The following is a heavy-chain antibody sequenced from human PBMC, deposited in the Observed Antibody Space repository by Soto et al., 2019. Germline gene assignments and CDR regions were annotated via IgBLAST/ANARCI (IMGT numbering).Heavy chain of an antibody. V-gene: IGHV4-59*01. Sequence: SETLSLTCTVSSGSITTSYWSWIRQPLGKALEWIGYISYRGSTNYNPSLKSRLTISIDTSKSQISLKLTSMTTADTAVYYCASSGIVGREVNTWFDPWGQGTLVTV. CDR2: ISYRGST. CDR3: ASSGIVGREVNTWFDP. D-gene: IGHD3-22*01. J-gene: IGHJ5*02. CDR1: SGSITTSY.